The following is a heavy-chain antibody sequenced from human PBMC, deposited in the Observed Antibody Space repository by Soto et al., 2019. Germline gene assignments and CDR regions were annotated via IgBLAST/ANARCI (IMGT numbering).Heavy chain of an antibody. D-gene: IGHD1-7*01. V-gene: IGHV3-72*01. J-gene: IGHJ4*02. CDR2: PRDKGNSYST. CDR3: TRSITGTTSFDY. Sequence: EVQLVESGGGLVQPGGSLRLSCAGSGFTFSDYYIDWVRQAPGKGLGWVGRPRDKGNSYSTDYAASVKGRSTVSRDASKNSLYLQMNSLKTEDTALSYGTRSITGTTSFDYWGQGTLVTVSS. CDR1: GFTFSDYY.